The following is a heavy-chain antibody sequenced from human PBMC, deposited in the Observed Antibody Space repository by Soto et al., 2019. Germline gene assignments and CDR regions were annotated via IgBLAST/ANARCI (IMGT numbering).Heavy chain of an antibody. D-gene: IGHD6-6*01. CDR3: AKGEYSSSPPYYGMDV. CDR2: ISGSGCST. V-gene: IGHV3-23*01. J-gene: IGHJ6*02. Sequence: GGSLRLSCAASGFTFSSYAMSWVRQAPGKGLEWVSAISGSGCSTYYADSVKGRFTISRDNSKNTLYLQMNSLRAEDTAVYYCAKGEYSSSPPYYGMDVWGQGTTVTVSS. CDR1: GFTFSSYA.